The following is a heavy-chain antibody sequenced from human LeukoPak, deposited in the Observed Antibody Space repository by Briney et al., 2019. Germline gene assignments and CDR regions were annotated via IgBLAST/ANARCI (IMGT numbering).Heavy chain of an antibody. CDR2: INHSGST. J-gene: IGHJ6*02. CDR3: ARGRITIFGGQKGYYYYGMDV. CDR1: GGSFSGYY. V-gene: IGHV4-34*01. Sequence: SETLSLTCAVYGGSFSGYYWSWIRQPPGKGLEWIGEINHSGSTNYNPSLKSRVTISVDTSKNQFSLKLSSVTAADTAVYYCARGRITIFGGQKGYYYYGMDVWGQGTTVTVSS. D-gene: IGHD3-3*01.